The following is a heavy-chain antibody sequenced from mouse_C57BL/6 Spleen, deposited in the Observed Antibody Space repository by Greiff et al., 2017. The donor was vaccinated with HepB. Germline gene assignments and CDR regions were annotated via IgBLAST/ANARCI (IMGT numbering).Heavy chain of an antibody. V-gene: IGHV3-6*01. D-gene: IGHD4-1*01. CDR1: GYSITSGYY. J-gene: IGHJ2*01. Sequence: DVKLQESGPGLVQPSQSLSLPCSVPGYSITSGYYWNWIRQFPGNKLEWMGYISYDGSNNYNPSLKNRISITRDTSKNQFFLKLNSVTTEDTATYYCARAVNCDCYSGCWGQGAPLSVSS. CDR3: ARAVNCDCYSGC. CDR2: ISYDGSN.